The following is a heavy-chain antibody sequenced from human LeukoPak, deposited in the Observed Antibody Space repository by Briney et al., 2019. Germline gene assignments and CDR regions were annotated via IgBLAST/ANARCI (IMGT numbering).Heavy chain of an antibody. CDR3: AKERGGGDCSSTSCYPFDY. CDR1: GFTVSSNY. V-gene: IGHV3-53*05. Sequence: PGGSLRLSCAASGFTVSSNYMSWVRQAPGKGLEWVSVIYSGGSTYYADSVKGRFTISRDNSKNTLYLQMNSLRAEDTAVYYCAKERGGGDCSSTSCYPFDYWGQGTLVTVSS. CDR2: IYSGGST. D-gene: IGHD2-2*01. J-gene: IGHJ4*02.